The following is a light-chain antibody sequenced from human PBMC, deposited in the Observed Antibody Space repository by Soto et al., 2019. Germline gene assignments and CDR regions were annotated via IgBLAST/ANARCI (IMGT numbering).Light chain of an antibody. CDR2: WAS. J-gene: IGKJ3*01. CDR1: QSGLYSSNNKNY. V-gene: IGKV4-1*01. CDR3: QQYYSTPPT. Sequence: DIVMTQSPDSLAVSLGERATINCKSSQSGLYSSNNKNYLAWYQQKPGQPPKLLIYWASTRESGVPDRFSGSGSGTDFPLTISILQAEDVAIYYCQQYYSTPPTFGPGTKVDIK.